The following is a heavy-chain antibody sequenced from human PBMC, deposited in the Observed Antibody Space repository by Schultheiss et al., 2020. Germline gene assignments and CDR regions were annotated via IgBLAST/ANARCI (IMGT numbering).Heavy chain of an antibody. V-gene: IGHV4-39*07. J-gene: IGHJ4*02. Sequence: SETLSLTCTVSGGSISSSSYYWGWIRQPPGKGLEWIGSIYISGSTNYNPSLKSRVTMSVDRSKNQFSLKLSSVTAADTAVYYCARDGLSTYYYDSSGYFKYWGQGTLVTVSS. D-gene: IGHD3-22*01. CDR1: GGSISSSSYY. CDR2: IYISGST. CDR3: ARDGLSTYYYDSSGYFKY.